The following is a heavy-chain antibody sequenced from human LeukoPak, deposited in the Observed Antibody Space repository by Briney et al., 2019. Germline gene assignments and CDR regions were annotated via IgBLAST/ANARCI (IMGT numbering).Heavy chain of an antibody. V-gene: IGHV3-30-3*01. CDR1: GFTFSNSP. J-gene: IGHJ6*02. CDR3: ARELPLGYSYGYPCGMDV. CDR2: ISYDGSNK. Sequence: GRSLRLSCAASGFTFSNSPMHWVRQSPGKGLERVAVISYDGSNKYYADSVKGRFTISRDNSKNMLYLQMNSLRAEDTAVYYCARELPLGYSYGYPCGMDVWGQGTTVTVSS. D-gene: IGHD5-18*01.